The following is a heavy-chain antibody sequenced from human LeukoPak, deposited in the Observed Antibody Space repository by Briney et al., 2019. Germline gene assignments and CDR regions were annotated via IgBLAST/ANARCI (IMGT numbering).Heavy chain of an antibody. CDR1: GGSISSSSYY. V-gene: IGHV4-61*05. D-gene: IGHD3-10*01. J-gene: IGHJ4*02. CDR2: IYYSGST. Sequence: SETLSLTCTVSGGSISSSSYYWGWIRQPPGKGLEWIGYIYYSGSTNYKSSLKSRVTISVDTSKNQFSLKLSSVTAADTAVYYCARGVVMVRGVIEKTYYFDYWGQGTLATVSS. CDR3: ARGVVMVRGVIEKTYYFDY.